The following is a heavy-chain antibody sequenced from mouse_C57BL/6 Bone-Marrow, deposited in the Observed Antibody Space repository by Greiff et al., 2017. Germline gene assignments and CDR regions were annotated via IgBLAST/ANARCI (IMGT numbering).Heavy chain of an antibody. CDR2: ISSGSSTI. Sequence: EVHLVESGGGLVKPGGSLKLSCAASGFTFSDYGMHWVRQAPEKGLEWVAYISSGSSTIYYADTVKGRFTISRDNAKNTLFLQMTSLRSEDTAMYYCAREYYYGSRDWYFDVWGTGTTVTVSS. V-gene: IGHV5-17*01. D-gene: IGHD1-1*01. CDR1: GFTFSDYG. J-gene: IGHJ1*03. CDR3: AREYYYGSRDWYFDV.